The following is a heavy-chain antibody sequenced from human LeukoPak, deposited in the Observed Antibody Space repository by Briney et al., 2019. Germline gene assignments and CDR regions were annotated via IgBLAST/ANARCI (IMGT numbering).Heavy chain of an antibody. CDR1: GFTVSSNY. J-gene: IGHJ4*02. V-gene: IGHV3-53*01. Sequence: GGSLRLSCAACGFTVSSNYMSWVRQAPGKGLEWVSVIYSGGSTYYADSVKGRFTISRDNSKNTLYLQMNSLRAEDTAVYYCARGGLMTTVTTYWGQGTLVTVSS. CDR2: IYSGGST. CDR3: ARGGLMTTVTTY. D-gene: IGHD4-17*01.